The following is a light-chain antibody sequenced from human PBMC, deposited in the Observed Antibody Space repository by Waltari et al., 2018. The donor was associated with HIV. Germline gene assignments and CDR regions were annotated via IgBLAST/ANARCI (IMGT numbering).Light chain of an antibody. CDR2: GAS. Sequence: EVVMTQSPATLSVSPGERATLSCRASQNIANHLTWNQQKPGQPPRLLIFGASTRATGIPARFSGSGSGTEFTLTISSLQSEDFAVYYCQQYNKWPWTFGQGTRVEIK. CDR1: QNIANH. V-gene: IGKV3-15*01. CDR3: QQYNKWPWT. J-gene: IGKJ1*01.